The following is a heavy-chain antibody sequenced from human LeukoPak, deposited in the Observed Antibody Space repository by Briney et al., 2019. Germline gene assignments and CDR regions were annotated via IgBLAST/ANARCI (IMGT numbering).Heavy chain of an antibody. J-gene: IGHJ4*02. CDR2: IYYSGST. CDR3: ARGWYSSGWYSGEFFDY. V-gene: IGHV4-30-4*08. Sequence: SETLSLTCTVSGGSISSGDYYWSWIRQPPGKGLEWIGYIYYSGSTYYNPSLKRRVTISVDTSKNQFSLKLSSVTAADTAVYYCARGWYSSGWYSGEFFDYWGQGTLVTVSS. D-gene: IGHD6-19*01. CDR1: GGSISSGDYY.